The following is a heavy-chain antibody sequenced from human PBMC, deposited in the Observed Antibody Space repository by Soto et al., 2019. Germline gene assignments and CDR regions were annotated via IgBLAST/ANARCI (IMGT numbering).Heavy chain of an antibody. Sequence: LSETLSLTCTVSGGSISSYYWSWIRQPPGKGLEWIGYIYYSGSTNYNPSLKSRVTISVDTSKNQFSLKLSSVTAADTAVYYCARADSGYSSSWEAFDIWGQGTMVTVSS. V-gene: IGHV4-59*12. CDR1: GGSISSYY. CDR3: ARADSGYSSSWEAFDI. CDR2: IYYSGST. D-gene: IGHD6-13*01. J-gene: IGHJ3*02.